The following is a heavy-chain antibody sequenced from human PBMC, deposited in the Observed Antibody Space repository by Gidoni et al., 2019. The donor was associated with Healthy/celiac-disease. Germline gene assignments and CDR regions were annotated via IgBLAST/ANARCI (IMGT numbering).Heavy chain of an antibody. J-gene: IGHJ4*02. CDR1: GGSISSSSYY. Sequence: QLQLQESGPGLVKPSETLSLTCTVPGGSISSSSYYWGWIRQPPGKGLEWIGSIYYSGSTYYNPSLKSRVTISVDTSKNQFSLKLSSVTAADTAVYYCARSARGVYANFDYWGQGTLVTVSS. V-gene: IGHV4-39*01. CDR2: IYYSGST. CDR3: ARSARGVYANFDY. D-gene: IGHD2-8*01.